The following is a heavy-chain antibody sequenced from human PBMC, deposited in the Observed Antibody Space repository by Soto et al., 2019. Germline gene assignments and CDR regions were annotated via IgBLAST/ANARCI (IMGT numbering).Heavy chain of an antibody. CDR1: GFTFSSYS. V-gene: IGHV3-48*02. CDR2: ISSSSSTI. D-gene: IGHD6-19*01. CDR3: ASYIAVAGLVDAFDI. Sequence: VGSLRLSCAASGFTFSSYSMNWVRQAPGKGLEWVSYISSSSSTIYYADSVKGRFTISRDNAKNSLYLQMNSLRDEDTAVYYCASYIAVAGLVDAFDIWGQGTMVTVSS. J-gene: IGHJ3*02.